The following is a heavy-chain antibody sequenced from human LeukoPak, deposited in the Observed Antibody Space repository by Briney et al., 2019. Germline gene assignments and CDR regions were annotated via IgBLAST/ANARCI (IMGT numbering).Heavy chain of an antibody. CDR1: GFIFSDFS. Sequence: PGGSLRLSCTVSGFIFSDFSMSWVRQAPGRGLEWVAKMSEDGNEIFYVDSVKGRFTISRDNTKKSLYLQLNSLRPEDSAVYYCARLRSYDILTGYYWTQYYFDYWGQGTLVTVSS. V-gene: IGHV3-7*01. D-gene: IGHD3-9*01. J-gene: IGHJ4*02. CDR3: ARLRSYDILTGYYWTQYYFDY. CDR2: MSEDGNEI.